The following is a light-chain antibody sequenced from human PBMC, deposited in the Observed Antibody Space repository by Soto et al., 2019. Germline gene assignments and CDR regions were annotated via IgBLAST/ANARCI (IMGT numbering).Light chain of an antibody. V-gene: IGKV1-9*01. J-gene: IGKJ5*01. CDR1: QGINSY. CDR3: QQLNSYPIT. Sequence: IQLTQSPSSLSASVGDTVTITCRASQGINSYLAWYQQKPGKAPKLLIYAASTLRSGVPSRFSGSGSGSDFTLTISSLQPEDFATYYCQQLNSYPITFGQGTRLEIK. CDR2: AAS.